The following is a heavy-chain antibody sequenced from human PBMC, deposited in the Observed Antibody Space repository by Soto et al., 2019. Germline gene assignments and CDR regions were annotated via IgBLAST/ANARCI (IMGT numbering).Heavy chain of an antibody. Sequence: ASVKVSCKASGYTFTSYYMHWVRQAPGQGLEWTGIINPSGGSTSYAQKFQGRVTMTRDTSTSTVYMELSSLRSEDTAVYYCASNREQWLASFDYWGQGTLVTVSS. CDR2: INPSGGST. CDR1: GYTFTSYY. J-gene: IGHJ4*02. CDR3: ASNREQWLASFDY. V-gene: IGHV1-46*01. D-gene: IGHD6-19*01.